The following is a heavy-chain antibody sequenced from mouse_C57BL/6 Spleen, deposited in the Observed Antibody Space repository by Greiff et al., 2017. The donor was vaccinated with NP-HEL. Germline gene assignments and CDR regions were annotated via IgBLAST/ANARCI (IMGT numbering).Heavy chain of an antibody. J-gene: IGHJ4*01. CDR3: ASYGSSPYYYAMDY. D-gene: IGHD1-1*01. CDR1: GFSLTSYG. Sequence: QVQLQQSGPGLVQPSQSLSITCTVSGFSLTSYGVHWVRQSPGKGLEWLGVIWSGGSTDYNAPFISRLSISKDNSKSQVFFKMNSLQADDTAIYYCASYGSSPYYYAMDYWGQGTSVTVSS. CDR2: IWSGGST. V-gene: IGHV2-2*01.